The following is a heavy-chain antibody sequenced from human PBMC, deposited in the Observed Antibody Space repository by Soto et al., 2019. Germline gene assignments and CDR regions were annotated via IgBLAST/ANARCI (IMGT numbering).Heavy chain of an antibody. CDR1: GFTCSSYA. CDR3: ASNPNIEVVPAAKGYYYYYMDV. D-gene: IGHD2-2*01. CDR2: ISGSGGST. V-gene: IGHV3-23*01. J-gene: IGHJ6*03. Sequence: EVQLLESGGGLVQPGGSLRLSCAASGFTCSSYAMSWVRQAPGKGLEWVSAISGSGGSTYYADSVKGRFTISRDNSKNTLYLQMNSLRAEDTAVYYCASNPNIEVVPAAKGYYYYYMDVWGKGTTVTVSS.